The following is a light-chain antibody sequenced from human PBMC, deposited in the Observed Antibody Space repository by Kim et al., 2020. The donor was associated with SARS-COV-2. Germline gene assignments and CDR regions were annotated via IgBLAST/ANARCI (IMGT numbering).Light chain of an antibody. Sequence: SYELTQPPSVSVAPGKTARITCGGNNIGSKSVHWYQQMPGQAPVMVIYYDSDRPSGIPERFSGSSSGNTATLTISRVEAGDEADYYCQVWHYSSGHPVFGGGTQLTVL. CDR2: YDS. V-gene: IGLV3-21*04. J-gene: IGLJ2*01. CDR3: QVWHYSSGHPV. CDR1: NIGSKS.